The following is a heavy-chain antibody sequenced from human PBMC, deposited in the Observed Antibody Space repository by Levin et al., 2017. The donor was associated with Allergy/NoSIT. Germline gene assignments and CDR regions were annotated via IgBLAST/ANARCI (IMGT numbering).Heavy chain of an antibody. D-gene: IGHD1-20*01. J-gene: IGHJ3*02. V-gene: IGHV1-2*06. Sequence: ASVKVSCKASGYTFTDYYIHWVRQAPGQGLEWLGRVNPSSGATDYAQKFQGRVTMTRDTSTSTAYMELSRLRSDDRAVYYCARWLRDNWTHLFDIWGQGTMVTVSS. CDR1: GYTFTDYY. CDR3: ARWLRDNWTHLFDI. CDR2: VNPSSGAT.